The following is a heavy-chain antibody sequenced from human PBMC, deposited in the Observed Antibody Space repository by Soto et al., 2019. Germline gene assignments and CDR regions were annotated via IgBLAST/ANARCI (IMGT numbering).Heavy chain of an antibody. CDR3: ARYCSSTSCPRNYYYGMDV. CDR1: GFTFSSYS. V-gene: IGHV3-21*01. D-gene: IGHD2-2*01. J-gene: IGHJ6*02. Sequence: GGSLRLSCAASGFTFSSYSMNWVRQAPGKGLEWVSSISSSSSYIYYADSVKGRFTISRDNAKNSLYLQMNSLRAEDTAVYYCARYCSSTSCPRNYYYGMDVWGQGTTVTVSS. CDR2: ISSSSSYI.